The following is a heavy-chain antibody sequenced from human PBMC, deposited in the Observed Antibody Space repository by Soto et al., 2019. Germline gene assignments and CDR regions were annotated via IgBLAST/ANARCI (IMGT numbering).Heavy chain of an antibody. J-gene: IGHJ6*03. CDR2: INSDGSST. V-gene: IGHV3-74*01. CDR3: ARAYYDILSSYYMDV. CDR1: GFTFSSYW. Sequence: GGSLRLSCAASGFTFSSYWMHWVRQAPGKGLVWVSRINSDGSSTSYADSVKGRFTISRDNAKNTLYLQMNSLRAEDTAVYYCARAYYDILSSYYMDVWGKGTTVTVSS. D-gene: IGHD3-9*01.